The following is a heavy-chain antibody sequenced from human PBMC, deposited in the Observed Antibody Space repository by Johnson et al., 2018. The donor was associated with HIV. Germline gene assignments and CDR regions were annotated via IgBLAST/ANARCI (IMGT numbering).Heavy chain of an antibody. CDR1: GFISSNFW. V-gene: IGHV3-7*01. CDR3: ARDFYASSGWIPLDAFDI. D-gene: IGHD3-22*01. J-gene: IGHJ3*02. CDR2: IKQDGSET. Sequence: VLLVESGGGLVKPGGSLRLSCVASGFISSNFWLTWVRQAPGKGPEWVANIKQDGSETYYVASVKGRFTISRDNAKNSLYLQMNSLRGEDAAMYYCARDFYASSGWIPLDAFDIWGQGTMVTVSS.